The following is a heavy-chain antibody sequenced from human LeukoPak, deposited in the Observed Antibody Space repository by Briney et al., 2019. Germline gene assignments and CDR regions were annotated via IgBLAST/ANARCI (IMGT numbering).Heavy chain of an antibody. V-gene: IGHV4-34*01. CDR2: INHSGST. Sequence: SETLSLTCAVYGGSFSGYYWSWIRQPPGKGLEWIGEINHSGSTNYNPSLKSRVTILVDTSKNQFSLKLSSVTAADTAMYYRTREKIAAAGVYNWFDPWGQGTLVTVSS. CDR3: TREKIAAAGVYNWFDP. J-gene: IGHJ5*02. D-gene: IGHD6-13*01. CDR1: GGSFSGYY.